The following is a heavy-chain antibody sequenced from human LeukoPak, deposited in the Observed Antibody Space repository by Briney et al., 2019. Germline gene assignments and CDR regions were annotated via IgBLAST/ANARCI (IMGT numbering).Heavy chain of an antibody. CDR3: ARTPAGDYGNTWFDP. Sequence: ASVKVCCKASGYTFTSYGISWVRQAPGQGLEWMGWISAYNGNTNYAQKLQGRVTMTTDTSTSTAYMELRSLRSDDTAVYYCARTPAGDYGNTWFDPRGQGTLVTVSS. CDR2: ISAYNGNT. J-gene: IGHJ5*02. D-gene: IGHD4-17*01. V-gene: IGHV1-18*01. CDR1: GYTFTSYG.